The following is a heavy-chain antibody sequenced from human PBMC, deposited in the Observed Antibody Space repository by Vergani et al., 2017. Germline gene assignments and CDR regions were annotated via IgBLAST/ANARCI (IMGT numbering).Heavy chain of an antibody. V-gene: IGHV3-21*06. Sequence: VQLVESGGGLVKPRGSLRLSCAASGFTFSDFSMSWVRQAPGKGLEWVAFIGSSGPYINYADSVKGRFIISRDNTNNSLFLQLRSLRAEDAAVYYCARDCTSGGCPDNYGMDVWGQGATVTVSS. CDR3: ARDCTSGGCPDNYGMDV. CDR1: GFTFSDFS. J-gene: IGHJ6*02. D-gene: IGHD2-8*01. CDR2: IGSSGPYI.